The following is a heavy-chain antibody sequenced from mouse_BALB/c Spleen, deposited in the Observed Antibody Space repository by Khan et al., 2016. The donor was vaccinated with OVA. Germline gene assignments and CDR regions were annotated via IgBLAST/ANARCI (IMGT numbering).Heavy chain of an antibody. CDR2: ISYSGST. D-gene: IGHD1-2*01. J-gene: IGHJ2*01. Sequence: EVQLQESGPGLVKPSQSLSLTCTVTGYSITSGYGWNWIRQFPGNKLEWMGYISYSGSTNYNPSLKSRISITLDTSKNQFFLQLNSVSTEDTATYYCARTARIKYWGQGTTLTVAS. CDR3: ARTARIKY. CDR1: GYSITSGYG. V-gene: IGHV3-2*02.